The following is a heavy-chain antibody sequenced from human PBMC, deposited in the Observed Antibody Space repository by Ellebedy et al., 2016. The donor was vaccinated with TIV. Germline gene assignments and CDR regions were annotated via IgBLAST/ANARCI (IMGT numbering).Heavy chain of an antibody. J-gene: IGHJ6*02. CDR1: GFTFSSYA. Sequence: GESLKISCSASGFTFSSYALHWVRQAPGKGLEYVSAISSNGGSTYYTDSVKGRFTISRDNSKNTLYLQMNSLRAEDTAVYYCARELIFGLQERYGMDVWGQGTTVTVSS. D-gene: IGHD3/OR15-3a*01. V-gene: IGHV3-64*04. CDR2: ISSNGGST. CDR3: ARELIFGLQERYGMDV.